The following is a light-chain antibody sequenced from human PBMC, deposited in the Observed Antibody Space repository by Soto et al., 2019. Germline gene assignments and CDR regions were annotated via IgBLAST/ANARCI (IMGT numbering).Light chain of an antibody. CDR3: QQYNSYSRT. CDR2: AAS. V-gene: IGKV3-15*01. Sequence: EIVMTQSPDTLSVSPGERATPSCRASQSVSDRVVWYQQKSGQAPSLLIYAASTRAAGVPARFSGSGSGTEFTLTISSLQPDDFATYYCQQYNSYSRTFGQGTKVDIK. CDR1: QSVSDR. J-gene: IGKJ1*01.